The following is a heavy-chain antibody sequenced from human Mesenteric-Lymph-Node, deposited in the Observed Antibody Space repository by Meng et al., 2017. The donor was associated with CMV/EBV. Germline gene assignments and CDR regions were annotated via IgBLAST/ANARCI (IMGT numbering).Heavy chain of an antibody. CDR2: FSWNGANI. Sequence: GGSLRLSCAASGFAFDDYAMHWVRQVPGRGLEWVSGFSWNGANIAYADSVKGRFTISKDNAKDSLYLQMNSLRLDDTAMYYCARTGVGGSYQSYWFFDLWGRGTLVTVSS. CDR3: ARTGVGGSYQSYWFFDL. V-gene: IGHV3-9*01. D-gene: IGHD1-26*01. J-gene: IGHJ2*01. CDR1: GFAFDDYA.